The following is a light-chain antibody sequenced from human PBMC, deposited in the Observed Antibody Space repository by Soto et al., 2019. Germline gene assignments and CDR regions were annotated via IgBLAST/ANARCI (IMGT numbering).Light chain of an antibody. CDR2: GTS. V-gene: IGKV3-15*01. CDR1: QSLSSS. J-gene: IGKJ1*01. CDR3: QQYDNWPWT. Sequence: KLLTQSPGTLSLSPGERATLFCRASQSLSSSLAWYQQKSGQAPRLIIYGTSRRATGVPVRFSGSGSGTDFTLTISSLQSEDFGVYFCQQYDNWPWTFGQGTKVE.